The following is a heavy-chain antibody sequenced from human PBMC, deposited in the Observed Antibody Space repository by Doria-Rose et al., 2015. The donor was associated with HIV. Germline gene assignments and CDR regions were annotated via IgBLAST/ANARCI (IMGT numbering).Heavy chain of an antibody. CDR1: GGSISHYY. J-gene: IGHJ4*02. CDR3: ARVLSGTYDY. D-gene: IGHD1-26*01. Sequence: VQLVETGPGLVKPSETLSLTCSVSGGSISHYYWSWIRQPPRKGLEYIGDIFYTGSTNYSPSLKSRVSISIDTSKNKFSLRLSSVTAADTAVYYCARVLSGTYDYWGQGTLVTVSS. V-gene: IGHV4-59*01. CDR2: IFYTGST.